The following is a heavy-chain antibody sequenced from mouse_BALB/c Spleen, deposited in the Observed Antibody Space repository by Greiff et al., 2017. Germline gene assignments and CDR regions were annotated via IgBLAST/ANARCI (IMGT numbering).Heavy chain of an antibody. CDR1: GYSFTGYY. CDR2: IDPYYGGT. CDR3: ARKATTAAYAMDY. Sequence: VQLQQSGPELVKPGASVKISCKASGYSFTGYYMNWVKQSNGKSLEWIGNIDPYYGGTSYNQKFKGKATLTVDKSSSTAYMQLKSLTSEDSAVDSCARKATTAAYAMDYWGQGTSVTVSS. J-gene: IGHJ4*01. V-gene: IGHV1-39*01. D-gene: IGHD1-2*01.